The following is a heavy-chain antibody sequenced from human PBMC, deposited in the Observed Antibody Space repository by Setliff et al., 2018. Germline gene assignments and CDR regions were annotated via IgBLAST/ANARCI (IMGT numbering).Heavy chain of an antibody. J-gene: IGHJ4*02. Sequence: PSETLSLTCAVSGYSISSGYYWGWIRQPPGKGLELIGYIHHSGSTYYNPSLKSRVTISADTSKNQFSLTLASVTATDTAVYYCARHFSSSWYFDDWGQGTQVTVSS. CDR1: GYSISSGYY. D-gene: IGHD6-13*01. CDR3: ARHFSSSWYFDD. CDR2: IHHSGST. V-gene: IGHV4-38-2*01.